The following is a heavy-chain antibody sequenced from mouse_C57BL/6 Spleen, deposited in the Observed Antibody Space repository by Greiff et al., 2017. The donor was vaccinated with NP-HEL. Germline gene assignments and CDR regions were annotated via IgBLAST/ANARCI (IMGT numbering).Heavy chain of an antibody. Sequence: EVQLVESGGGLVKPGGSLKLSCAASGFTFSDYGMHWVRQAPEKGLEWVAYISSGSSTIYYADTVKGRFTISRDNAKNTLFLQMTSLRSEDTAMYYCASIYSLYAMDYWGQGTSVTVSS. V-gene: IGHV5-17*01. CDR2: ISSGSSTI. J-gene: IGHJ4*01. CDR1: GFTFSDYG. D-gene: IGHD2-1*01. CDR3: ASIYSLYAMDY.